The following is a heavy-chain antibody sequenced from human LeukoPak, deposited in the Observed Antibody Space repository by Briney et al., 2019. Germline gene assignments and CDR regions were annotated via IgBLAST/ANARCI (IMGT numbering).Heavy chain of an antibody. CDR1: GGSISSSSYY. V-gene: IGHV4-39*07. CDR3: ARERSSSWYINWFDP. CDR2: IYYSGST. D-gene: IGHD6-13*01. Sequence: SETLSLTCTVSGGSISSSSYYWGWIRQPPGKGLEWIGSIYYSGSTYYNPSLKGRVTISVDTSKNQFSLKLSSVTAADTALYYCARERSSSWYINWFDPWGQGTLVTVSS. J-gene: IGHJ5*02.